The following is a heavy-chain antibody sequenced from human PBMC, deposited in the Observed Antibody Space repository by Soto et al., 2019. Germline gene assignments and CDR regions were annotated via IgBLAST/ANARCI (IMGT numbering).Heavy chain of an antibody. V-gene: IGHV3-15*01. CDR2: IKTKTEGGTI. CDR3: SLRDY. D-gene: IGHD4-17*01. CDR1: GFTFRNAW. J-gene: IGHJ4*02. Sequence: EVQLVGSGGGLVKPGGSLRLSCAGSGFTFRNAWMTWVRQAPGKGLEWVGRIKTKTEGGTIDYAAPVKGRFTISRDDSKNTLYLQMNSLRTEDTAMYYCSLRDYWGQGTLVTVSS.